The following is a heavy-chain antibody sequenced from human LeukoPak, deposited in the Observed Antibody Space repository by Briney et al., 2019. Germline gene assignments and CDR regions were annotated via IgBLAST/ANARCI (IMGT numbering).Heavy chain of an antibody. D-gene: IGHD6-13*01. CDR1: GGSFSGYY. CDR2: INHSGST. V-gene: IGHV4-34*01. Sequence: SETLSLTCAVYGGSFSGYYWSWIRQPPGKGLEWIGEINHSGSTNYNPSLKSRVTISVDTSKNQFSLKLSSVTAADTAVYYCARKYSSSWPRVNWFDPWGQGTLVTVSS. CDR3: ARKYSSSWPRVNWFDP. J-gene: IGHJ5*02.